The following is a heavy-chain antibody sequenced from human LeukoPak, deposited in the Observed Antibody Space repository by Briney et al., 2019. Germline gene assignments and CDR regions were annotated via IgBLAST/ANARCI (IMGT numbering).Heavy chain of an antibody. CDR2: IYTSGST. CDR3: ARGDWSDDIAAQDY. CDR1: GGSISSGSYY. V-gene: IGHV4-61*02. D-gene: IGHD6-6*01. J-gene: IGHJ4*02. Sequence: SETLSLTCTVSGGSISSGSYYWSWIRQPAGKGLEWIGRIYTSGSTNHNPSLKSRVTISVDTSKNQFSLKLSSVTAADTAVYYCARGDWSDDIAAQDYWGQGTLVTVSS.